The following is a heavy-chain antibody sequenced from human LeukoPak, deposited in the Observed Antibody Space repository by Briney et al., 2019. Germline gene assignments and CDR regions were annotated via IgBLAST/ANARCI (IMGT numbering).Heavy chain of an antibody. CDR3: AREVGGSGSYPFDY. CDR1: GDSISSGDYY. Sequence: SETLSLTCTVSGDSISSGDYYWRWVRQPPGKGLEWIENIYYSGSTYYHPSLKSRVTISVDTSKNQFSLKLSSVTAADTAVYYCAREVGGSGSYPFDYWGQGTLVTVSS. V-gene: IGHV4-30-4*01. J-gene: IGHJ4*02. CDR2: IYYSGST. D-gene: IGHD3-10*01.